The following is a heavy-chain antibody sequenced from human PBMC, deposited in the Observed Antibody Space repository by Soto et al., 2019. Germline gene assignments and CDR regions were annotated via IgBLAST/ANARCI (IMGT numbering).Heavy chain of an antibody. Sequence: SGPTLVNPTQTLTLTCTFSGFSLTTTGMCVSWIRQPPGKALEWLALIDWDDNKYYTTSLKTRLTISKDTSKTQVVLTMTNMEPVDTATYYWALIPDWKYETYFDEWGKGTQVTVYS. CDR3: ALIPDWKYETYFDE. CDR1: GFSLTTTGMC. D-gene: IGHD1-7*01. V-gene: IGHV2-70*01. J-gene: IGHJ4*02. CDR2: IDWDDNK.